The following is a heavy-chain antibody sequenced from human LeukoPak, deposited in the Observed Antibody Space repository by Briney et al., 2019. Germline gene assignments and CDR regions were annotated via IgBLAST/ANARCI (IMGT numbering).Heavy chain of an antibody. CDR1: GFTFSSYS. D-gene: IGHD1-14*01. CDR3: ARGRTLGGMDV. Sequence: GGSLRLSCAASGFTFSSYSMNWVRQAPGKGLEWVSYISSSSSTIYYADSVKGRFTISRDNAKNSLYLQMNSLRAEDTAVYYCARGRTLGGMDVWGQGTTVTVSS. CDR2: ISSSSSTI. V-gene: IGHV3-48*04. J-gene: IGHJ6*02.